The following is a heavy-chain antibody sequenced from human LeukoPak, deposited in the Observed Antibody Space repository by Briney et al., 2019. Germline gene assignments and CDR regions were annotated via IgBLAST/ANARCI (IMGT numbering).Heavy chain of an antibody. Sequence: GGSLRLSCATSGFIFSTYKMNWVRQAPGTGLEWISFIDSSSSTIYYADSVKGRFTISRDNAKNSLYLQMNSLRVEDTAIYYCARDGRVGEFLSSPGYWGQGTRVTVSS. CDR2: IDSSSSTI. V-gene: IGHV3-48*01. D-gene: IGHD3-10*01. J-gene: IGHJ4*02. CDR1: GFIFSTYK. CDR3: ARDGRVGEFLSSPGY.